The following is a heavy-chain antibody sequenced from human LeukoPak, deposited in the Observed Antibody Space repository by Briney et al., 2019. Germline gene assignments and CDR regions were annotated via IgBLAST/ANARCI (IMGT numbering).Heavy chain of an antibody. D-gene: IGHD3-22*01. CDR2: IYSGGST. CDR1: GLTVSSNY. CDR3: ARAADSSGYYYVENDAFDI. Sequence: GGSLRLSCAASGLTVSSNYMSWVRQAPGKGLEWVSVIYSGGSTYYADSVKGRFTISRDNSKNTLYLQMNSLRAEDTAVYYCARAADSSGYYYVENDAFDIWGQGTMVTVSS. V-gene: IGHV3-53*01. J-gene: IGHJ3*02.